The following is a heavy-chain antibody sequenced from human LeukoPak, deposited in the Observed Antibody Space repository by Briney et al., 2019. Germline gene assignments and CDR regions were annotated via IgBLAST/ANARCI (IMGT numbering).Heavy chain of an antibody. CDR3: ASAFYSGYTAGVDY. Sequence: GGSLRLSCAASGFTVSNNYMSWVRQAPGKGLEWVSVLFDDGTTYYADSVKGRFTISRDNSKNTLFLQMHSPRAEDTAVYYCASAFYSGYTAGVDYWGQGTLVTVSS. CDR1: GFTVSNNY. V-gene: IGHV3-66*01. J-gene: IGHJ4*02. D-gene: IGHD3-10*01. CDR2: LFDDGTT.